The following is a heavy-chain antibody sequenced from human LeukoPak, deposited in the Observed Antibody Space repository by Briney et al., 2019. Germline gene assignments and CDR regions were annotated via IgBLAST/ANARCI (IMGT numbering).Heavy chain of an antibody. CDR1: GFTFSSYS. V-gene: IGHV3-48*04. Sequence: GGSLRLSCAASGFTFSSYSMNWVRQAPGKGLEWVSYISSSSSTIYYADSVKGRFTISRDNAKNSLYLQMNSLRAEDTAVYYCASRRVAGTLVSDYWGQGTLVTVSS. CDR2: ISSSSSTI. D-gene: IGHD6-19*01. J-gene: IGHJ4*02. CDR3: ASRRVAGTLVSDY.